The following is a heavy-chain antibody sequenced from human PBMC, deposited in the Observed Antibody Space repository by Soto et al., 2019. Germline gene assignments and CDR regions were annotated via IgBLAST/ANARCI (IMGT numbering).Heavy chain of an antibody. CDR2: ISGSGGYT. D-gene: IGHD3-10*01. V-gene: IGHV3-23*01. CDR3: AKRFRGVLLNPEVD. CDR1: GLTFSSYA. Sequence: EVQLLESGGDLVQPWGSLRLSCVASGLTFSSYAMSWVRQAPGKGLGWVSVISGSGGYTDYADSVKGRFTISRDNSKDTLDLQMNSLRAEQTALYYCAKRFRGVLLNPEVDWGQGTLCTVS. J-gene: IGHJ4*02.